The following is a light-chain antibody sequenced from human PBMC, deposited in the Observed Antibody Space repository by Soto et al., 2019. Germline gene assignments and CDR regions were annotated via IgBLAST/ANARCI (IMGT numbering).Light chain of an antibody. J-gene: IGKJ4*01. V-gene: IGKV1-33*01. CDR2: DAS. Sequence: DIQVTQSPSSLSASVGDRVTITCQASQAISNYLNWYQRKPGKAPEVLIYDASNLETGVPSRFSGSGSGTYFTLTINGLQPEDIATYYCQQYDDLLTFGGGTKVEIK. CDR1: QAISNY. CDR3: QQYDDLLT.